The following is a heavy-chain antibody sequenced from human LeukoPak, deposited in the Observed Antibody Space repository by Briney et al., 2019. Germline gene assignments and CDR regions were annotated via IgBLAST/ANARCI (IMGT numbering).Heavy chain of an antibody. D-gene: IGHD5-18*01. Sequence: ASVKVSCKASGYTFTSYAFSWVRQAPGQGLEWMGWISVYNGNTNYAQKLQGRVTMTTDTSTSTAYMELRSLRSDDTAVYYCAREESYGQKRFDYWGQGTLVTVSS. J-gene: IGHJ4*02. CDR2: ISVYNGNT. CDR3: AREESYGQKRFDY. CDR1: GYTFTSYA. V-gene: IGHV1-18*01.